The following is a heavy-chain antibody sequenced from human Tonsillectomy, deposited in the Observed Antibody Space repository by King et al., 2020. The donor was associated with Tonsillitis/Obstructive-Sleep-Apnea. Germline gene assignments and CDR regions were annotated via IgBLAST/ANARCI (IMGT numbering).Heavy chain of an antibody. CDR1: GFTFSSYA. D-gene: IGHD2-2*01. CDR3: ASSYCGSTGCSAYYYYYMDV. J-gene: IGHJ6*03. Sequence: VQLVESGGGVVQPGRSLRLSCAASGFTFSSYAMHWVRQAPGKGLEWVAVISYDGSNKYYADSVKGRFTISRDNSKNKLYLQMNSLRAEDTAVYYCASSYCGSTGCSAYYYYYMDVWGKGTTVTVSS. CDR2: ISYDGSNK. V-gene: IGHV3-30*04.